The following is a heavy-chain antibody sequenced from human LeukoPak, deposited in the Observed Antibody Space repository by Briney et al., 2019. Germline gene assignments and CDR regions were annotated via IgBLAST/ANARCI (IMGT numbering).Heavy chain of an antibody. CDR2: IKQDGSEK. J-gene: IGHJ4*02. Sequence: GALRLSCAASGFTFSSYWMSWVRQAPGKGLEWVANIKQDGSEKYYVDSVKGRFTISRDNAKNSLYLQMNSLRAEDTAVYYCAREGIAVAGNGNFDYWGQGTLVTVSS. CDR3: AREGIAVAGNGNFDY. CDR1: GFTFSSYW. V-gene: IGHV3-7*03. D-gene: IGHD6-19*01.